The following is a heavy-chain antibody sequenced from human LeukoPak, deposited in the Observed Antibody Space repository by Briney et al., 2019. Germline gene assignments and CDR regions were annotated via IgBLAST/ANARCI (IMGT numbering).Heavy chain of an antibody. Sequence: SETLSLTCTVSGGSISSGDYYWSWIRQPPGKGLEWIGYIYYSGSTYYNPSLKSRVTISVDTSKNQFSLKLSSVTAADTAVYYCARDLVAGPNWFDPWGQGTLVTVSS. V-gene: IGHV4-30-4*01. CDR2: IYYSGST. J-gene: IGHJ5*02. CDR1: GGSISSGDYY. D-gene: IGHD6-19*01. CDR3: ARDLVAGPNWFDP.